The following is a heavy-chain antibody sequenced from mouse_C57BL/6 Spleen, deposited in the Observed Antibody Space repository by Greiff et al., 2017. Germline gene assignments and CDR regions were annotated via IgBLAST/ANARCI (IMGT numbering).Heavy chain of an antibody. V-gene: IGHV14-4*01. J-gene: IGHJ4*01. CDR1: GFNIKDDY. CDR2: IDPENGDT. Sequence: EVQLVESGAELVRPGASVKLSCTASGFNIKDDYMHWVKQRPEQGLEWIGWIDPENGDTEYASKFQGKATITADTSSNTAYLQLSSLTSEDTAVYYCTPYYSNYGNYAMDYWGQGTSVTVSS. D-gene: IGHD2-5*01. CDR3: TPYYSNYGNYAMDY.